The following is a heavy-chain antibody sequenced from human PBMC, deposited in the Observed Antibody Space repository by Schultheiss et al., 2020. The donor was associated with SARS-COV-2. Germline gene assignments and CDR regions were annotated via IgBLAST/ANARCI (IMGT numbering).Heavy chain of an antibody. CDR3: ARARITMIVVVDAFDI. Sequence: SETLSLTCTVSGGSISSYYWSWIRQPPGKGLEWIGYIYYSGSTNYNPSLKSRVTISVDTSKNQFSLKLSSVTAADTAVYYCARARITMIVVVDAFDIWGQGTMVTVSS. CDR1: GGSISSYY. V-gene: IGHV4-59*01. CDR2: IYYSGST. D-gene: IGHD3-22*01. J-gene: IGHJ3*02.